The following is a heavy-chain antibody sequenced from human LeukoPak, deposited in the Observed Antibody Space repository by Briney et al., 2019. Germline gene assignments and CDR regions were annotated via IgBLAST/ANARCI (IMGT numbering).Heavy chain of an antibody. CDR2: MFFTGDT. CDR1: GGSISSHY. Sequence: SETLSLTCTVSGGSISSHYWAWLRQPPGKGLEWIGWMFFTGDTNYNPSLKSRVTISVDHSKNQFSLKLSSVTAADTAVYYCARHGNDFWSGGTNFDYWGQGTLVTVSS. V-gene: IGHV4-59*08. D-gene: IGHD3-3*01. J-gene: IGHJ4*02. CDR3: ARHGNDFWSGGTNFDY.